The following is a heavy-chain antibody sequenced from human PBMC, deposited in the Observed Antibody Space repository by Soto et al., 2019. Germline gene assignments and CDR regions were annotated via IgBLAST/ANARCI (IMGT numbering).Heavy chain of an antibody. CDR2: IYHSGST. V-gene: IGHV4-4*02. J-gene: IGHJ3*02. Sequence: SETLSLTCAVSGGSISSSDWWRWVRQPPGKGLEWIGEIYHSGSTNYNPSLKRRVTISVDKSKNQFSPKLSSVTASDTAVYYCARLYLFYDILTGSQLFAFDIWGQGTMVTVSS. CDR3: ARLYLFYDILTGSQLFAFDI. CDR1: GGSISSSDW. D-gene: IGHD3-9*01.